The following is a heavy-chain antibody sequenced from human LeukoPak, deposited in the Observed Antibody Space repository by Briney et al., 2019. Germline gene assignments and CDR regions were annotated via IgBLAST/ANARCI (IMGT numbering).Heavy chain of an antibody. CDR2: IYYSGST. J-gene: IGHJ4*02. CDR3: ARGDDSSGPFDY. V-gene: IGHV4-31*03. D-gene: IGHD3-22*01. Sequence: SQTLSLTCTVSGGSISSGGYYWSWIRQHPGKGLEWIGYIYYSGSTYYNPSPKSRVTISVDTSKNQFSLKLSSVTAADTAVYYCARGDDSSGPFDYWGQGTLVTVSS. CDR1: GGSISSGGYY.